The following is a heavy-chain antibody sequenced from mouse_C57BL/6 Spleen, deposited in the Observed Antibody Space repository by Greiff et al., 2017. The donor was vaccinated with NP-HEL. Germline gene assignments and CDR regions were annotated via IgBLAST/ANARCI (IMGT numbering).Heavy chain of an antibody. D-gene: IGHD1-1*01. CDR2: IHPNSGST. V-gene: IGHV1-64*01. CDR3: ARPGSTWYFDV. J-gene: IGHJ1*03. Sequence: VQLQQSGAELVKPGASVKLSCKASGYTFTSYLMHWVKQRPGQGLEWIGMIHPNSGSTNYNEKFKSKATLTVDKSSSTAYMQLSSLTSEDSAVYYCARPGSTWYFDVWGTGTTVTVSS. CDR1: GYTFTSYL.